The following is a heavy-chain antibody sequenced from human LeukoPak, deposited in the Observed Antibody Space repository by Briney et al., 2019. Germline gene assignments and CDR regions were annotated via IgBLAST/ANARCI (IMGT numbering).Heavy chain of an antibody. V-gene: IGHV1-69*05. Sequence: SVKVSCKASGGTFSSYAISWGRQAPGQGVEWMGGIIPIFGTANYAQKFKGRVTITTDESTSTAYMELSSLRSEDTPVYYCAREVVKADPDAFDIWGQGTMVTVSS. CDR2: IIPIFGTA. CDR3: AREVVKADPDAFDI. CDR1: GGTFSSYA. J-gene: IGHJ3*02. D-gene: IGHD2-2*01.